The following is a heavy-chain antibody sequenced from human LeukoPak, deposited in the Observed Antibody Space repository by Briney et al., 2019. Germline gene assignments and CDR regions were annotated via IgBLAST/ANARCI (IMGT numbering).Heavy chain of an antibody. D-gene: IGHD4-17*01. CDR3: ARGSGYGDSPGLN. J-gene: IGHJ4*02. CDR2: IIPIFGTA. V-gene: IGHV1-69*05. Sequence: ASVKVSCKASGGTFSSYAISWVRQAPGQGLEWMGGIIPIFGTANYAQKLQGRVTMTTDTSTSTAYMELRSLRSDDTAVYYCARGSGYGDSPGLNWGQGTLVTVSS. CDR1: GGTFSSYA.